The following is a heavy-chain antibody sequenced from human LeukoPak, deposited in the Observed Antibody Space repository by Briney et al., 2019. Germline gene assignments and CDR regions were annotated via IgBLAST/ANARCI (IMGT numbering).Heavy chain of an antibody. D-gene: IGHD6-6*01. CDR1: GFTFSSYA. CDR3: ANGKYSSSNFDY. Sequence: GGSLRLSCAASGFTFSSYAMHWVRQAPGKGLEWVAVISYDGSNKYYADSVKGRFTISRDNSKNTLYLQMSSLRAEDTAVYYCANGKYSSSNFDYWGQGTLVTVSS. V-gene: IGHV3-30*04. J-gene: IGHJ4*02. CDR2: ISYDGSNK.